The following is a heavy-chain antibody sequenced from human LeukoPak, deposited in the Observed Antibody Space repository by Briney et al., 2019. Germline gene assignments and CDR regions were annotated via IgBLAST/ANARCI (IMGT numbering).Heavy chain of an antibody. V-gene: IGHV3-23*01. J-gene: IGHJ5*02. CDR2: ISGSGGST. Sequence: GGSLRLSCAASGFTFSSYGMSWVRQAPGKGLEWVSAISGSGGSTYYADSVRGRFTISRDNSKNTLYLQMNSLRAEDTAVYYCAYCSSTSCTGNWFDPWGQGTLVTVSS. CDR1: GFTFSSYG. CDR3: AYCSSTSCTGNWFDP. D-gene: IGHD2-2*01.